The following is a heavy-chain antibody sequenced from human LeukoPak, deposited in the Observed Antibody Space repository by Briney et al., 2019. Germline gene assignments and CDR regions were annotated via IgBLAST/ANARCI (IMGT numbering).Heavy chain of an antibody. V-gene: IGHV5-51*01. CDR3: ARGYNWFDP. CDR2: IYPGDSDT. Sequence: GASVKVSCKASGYTFTSHDINWVRQMPGKGLEWMGIIYPGDSDTRYSPSFQGQVTISADKSISTAYLQWSSLKASDTAMYYCARGYNWFDPWGQGTLVTVSS. CDR1: GYTFTSHD. J-gene: IGHJ5*02.